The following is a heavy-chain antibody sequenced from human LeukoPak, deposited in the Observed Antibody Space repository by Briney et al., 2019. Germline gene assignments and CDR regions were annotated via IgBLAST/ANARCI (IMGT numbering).Heavy chain of an antibody. V-gene: IGHV3-33*01. CDR3: ARDAVTSAYSFYY. Sequence: GGSLRLSCAASGFTFSSYGMHWVRQAPGKGLEWVAVIWYDGSNKYYADSVKGRFTISRDNSKNTLYLQMNSLRAEDTAVYYCARDAVTSAYSFYYWGQGTLVSVSS. CDR1: GFTFSSYG. J-gene: IGHJ4*02. D-gene: IGHD4-17*01. CDR2: IWYDGSNK.